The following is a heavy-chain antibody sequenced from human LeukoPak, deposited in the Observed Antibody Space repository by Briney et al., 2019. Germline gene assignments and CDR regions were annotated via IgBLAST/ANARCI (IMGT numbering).Heavy chain of an antibody. D-gene: IGHD2-2*01. CDR1: GGSFSGYY. Sequence: SETLSLTCAVYGGSFSGYYWRWIRQPPGKGLEWIGEINHSGSTKYNPSLKSRVTISVDTSKNQLSLKLSSVTAADTAVYYCARGSPRIVVVPAARYNWFDPWGQGTLVTVSS. V-gene: IGHV4-34*01. CDR2: INHSGST. J-gene: IGHJ5*02. CDR3: ARGSPRIVVVPAARYNWFDP.